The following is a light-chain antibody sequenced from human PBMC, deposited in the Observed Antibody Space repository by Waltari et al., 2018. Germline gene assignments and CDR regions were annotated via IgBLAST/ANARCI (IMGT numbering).Light chain of an antibody. CDR2: EVS. V-gene: IGLV2-8*01. CDR1: GSDVGGYNH. Sequence: QSALTQPPSASGSPGQSVTISCTGTGSDVGGYNHVSWYQPHPGKAPKLMIYEVSKRPSGVPDRFSGSKSGNTASLTVSGLQSEDEADYYCSSYAGSFPYVFGTGTKVTVL. CDR3: SSYAGSFPYV. J-gene: IGLJ1*01.